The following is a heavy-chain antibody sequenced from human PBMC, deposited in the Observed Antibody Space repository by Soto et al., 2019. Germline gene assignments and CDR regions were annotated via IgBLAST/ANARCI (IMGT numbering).Heavy chain of an antibody. J-gene: IGHJ4*02. CDR1: GFTFSSYA. D-gene: IGHD5-18*01. CDR2: ISYDGSNK. CDR3: ASSRRGYSYGYIDVILG. Sequence: GGSLRLSCAASGFTFSSYAMHWVRQAPGKGLEWVAVISYDGSNKYYADSVKGRFTISRDNSKNTLYLQMNSLRAEDTAVYYCASSRRGYSYGYIDVILGWGQGTLVTVSS. V-gene: IGHV3-30-3*01.